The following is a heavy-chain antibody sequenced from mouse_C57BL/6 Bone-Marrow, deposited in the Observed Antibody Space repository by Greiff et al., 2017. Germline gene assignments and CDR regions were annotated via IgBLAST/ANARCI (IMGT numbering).Heavy chain of an antibody. J-gene: IGHJ3*01. Sequence: EVQLQQSGPVLVKPGASVKMSCKASGYTFTDYYMNWVKQSHGKSLEWIGVINPYNGGTSYNQKFKGKATLTVDKSSSTAYMELNSLTSEDSAVYYCASNYYGYGWFAYWGQGTLVTVSA. CDR1: GYTFTDYY. CDR3: ASNYYGYGWFAY. D-gene: IGHD2-2*01. V-gene: IGHV1-19*01. CDR2: INPYNGGT.